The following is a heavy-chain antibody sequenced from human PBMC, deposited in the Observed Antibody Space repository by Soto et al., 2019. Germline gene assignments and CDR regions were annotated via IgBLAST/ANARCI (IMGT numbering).Heavy chain of an antibody. D-gene: IGHD3-10*01. Sequence: QVQLVESGGGVVQPGRSLRLSCAASGFTFRDYGMHWVRQAPGKGLEWVAVISYDGREKHYVDSVKGRFTISRDNYKNTLYLQMNSLRGEDTAMYYCANGKDGVTYYYGMDVWGQGTTVTVSS. CDR3: ANGKDGVTYYYGMDV. V-gene: IGHV3-30*18. CDR1: GFTFRDYG. CDR2: ISYDGREK. J-gene: IGHJ6*02.